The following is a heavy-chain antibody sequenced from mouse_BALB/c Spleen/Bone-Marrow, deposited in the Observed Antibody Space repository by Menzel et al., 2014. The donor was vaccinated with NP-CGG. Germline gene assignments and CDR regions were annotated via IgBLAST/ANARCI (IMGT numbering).Heavy chain of an antibody. CDR3: TGCGTSGLRRSWYFDG. D-gene: IGHD3-2*02. V-gene: IGHV1-53*01. Sequence: VQLQQSGAELVKPGASVKLSCKASGYTFTSYYMYWVKQRPGQGLEWIGEINPSNGGTNFNEKFKSKATLTVGKSSSTACMQLRSLTSEESAVYYCTGCGTSGLRRSWYFDGWGAGTTVTVSS. CDR1: GYTFTSYY. CDR2: INPSNGGT. J-gene: IGHJ1*01.